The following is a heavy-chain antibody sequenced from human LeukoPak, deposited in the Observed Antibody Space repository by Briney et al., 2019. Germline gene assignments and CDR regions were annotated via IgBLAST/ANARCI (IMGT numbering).Heavy chain of an antibody. D-gene: IGHD6-19*01. J-gene: IGHJ5*02. Sequence: PSETLSLTCTVSGGSISSSSCYWGWLRQPPGKGLEWIGSIYYSGSTYYNPSLKSRVTISVDTSKNQFSLKLSSVTAADTAVYYCAGQGGSSDRWGQGTLVTVSS. V-gene: IGHV4-39*01. CDR1: GGSISSSSCY. CDR2: IYYSGST. CDR3: AGQGGSSDR.